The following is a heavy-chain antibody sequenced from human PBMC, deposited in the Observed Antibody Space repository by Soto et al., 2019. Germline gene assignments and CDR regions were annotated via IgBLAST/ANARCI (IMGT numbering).Heavy chain of an antibody. Sequence: QVQLVQSGAEVKKHGASVKISCKASGYTFQSYGIMWVRQAPGQGPEWVGWFNGYDGDTKYAPKFQDRVIMTADTSTSTAYIDLRSLLSADTAIYSCARDKPTGALWCQGTLLTFFS. CDR1: GYTFQSYG. J-gene: IGHJ4*02. CDR2: FNGYDGDT. CDR3: ARDKPTGAL. V-gene: IGHV1-18*01. D-gene: IGHD1-26*01.